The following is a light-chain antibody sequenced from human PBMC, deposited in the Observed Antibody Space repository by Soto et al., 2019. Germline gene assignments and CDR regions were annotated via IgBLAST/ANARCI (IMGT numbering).Light chain of an antibody. V-gene: IGKV1-5*01. CDR1: QSIGTW. J-gene: IGKJ5*01. CDR2: DAS. Sequence: GDRVAITCRASQSIGTWLAWYQQRPGKAPKLLIYDASSLESGVPPRFSSSGSGTEFTLTISSLQPDDFATYYCQQYNNFLITFGQGTRLENK. CDR3: QQYNNFLIT.